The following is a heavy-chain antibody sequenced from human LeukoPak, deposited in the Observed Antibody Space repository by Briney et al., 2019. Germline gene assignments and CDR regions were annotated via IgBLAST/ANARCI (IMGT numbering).Heavy chain of an antibody. D-gene: IGHD5-24*01. Sequence: SETLSLTCAVYGGSFSGYYWSWIRQPPGKGLEWIGEINHSGSTNYNPSLKSRVTISVDTSKNQFSLKVSSVTAADTAVYYCARVGYNAFDIWGQGTMVTVSS. J-gene: IGHJ3*02. V-gene: IGHV4-34*01. CDR3: ARVGYNAFDI. CDR2: INHSGST. CDR1: GGSFSGYY.